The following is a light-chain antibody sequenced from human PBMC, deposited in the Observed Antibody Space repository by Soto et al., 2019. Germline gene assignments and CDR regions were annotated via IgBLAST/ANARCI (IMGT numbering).Light chain of an antibody. V-gene: IGLV2-14*01. CDR3: SSYTSSSTLYV. Sequence: QSALTQPASVSGSPGQSITISCTGTSRDVGGYNYVCWYQQHPGKAPKLMIYEVSNRPSGVSNRFSGSKSGNTASLTISGLQAEDEADYYCSSYTSSSTLYVFGTGTKATVL. J-gene: IGLJ1*01. CDR1: SRDVGGYNY. CDR2: EVS.